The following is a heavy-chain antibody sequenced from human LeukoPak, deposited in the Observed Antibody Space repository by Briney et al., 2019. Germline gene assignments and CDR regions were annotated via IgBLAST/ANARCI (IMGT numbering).Heavy chain of an antibody. D-gene: IGHD6-13*01. J-gene: IGHJ4*02. CDR2: IGTAGDT. CDR1: GFTFSSYD. Sequence: GGSLRLSCAASGFTFSSYDMHWVRQATGKGLEWVSAIGTAGDTYYPGSVKGRFTISRENAKNSLYLQMNSLRAGDTAVYYCARAPRGGSSWYGQSVYYFDYWGQGTRVTVSS. V-gene: IGHV3-13*01. CDR3: ARAPRGGSSWYGQSVYYFDY.